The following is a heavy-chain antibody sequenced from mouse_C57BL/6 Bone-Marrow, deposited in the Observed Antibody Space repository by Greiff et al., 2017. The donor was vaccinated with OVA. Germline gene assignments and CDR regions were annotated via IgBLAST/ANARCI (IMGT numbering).Heavy chain of an antibody. V-gene: IGHV1-81*01. D-gene: IGHD1-1*01. CDR3: ARSWYGSTWFAY. J-gene: IGHJ3*01. Sequence: SGAELARPGASVKLSCKASGYTFTSYGISWVKQRTGQGLEWIGEIYPRSGNTYYNEKFKGKATLTADKSSSTAYMELRSLTSEDSAVYFCARSWYGSTWFAYWGQGTLVTVSA. CDR1: GYTFTSYG. CDR2: IYPRSGNT.